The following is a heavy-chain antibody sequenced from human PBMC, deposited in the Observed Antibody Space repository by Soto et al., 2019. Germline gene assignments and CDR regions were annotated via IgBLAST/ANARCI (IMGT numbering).Heavy chain of an antibody. V-gene: IGHV1-69*01. CDR1: GGSFSSYA. Sequence: QGQLVQSGAEVKKPGSSVKVSCKASGGSFSSYAVGWVRQAPGRGLEWIGGIIPIFGKAKCAQSFQGRVTMTADESTSTVYMELSSLTSEDTAVYFCTKDREPRHLEAFFYYNGMDVWGQGTTVTVSS. J-gene: IGHJ6*01. CDR2: IIPIFGKA. CDR3: TKDREPRHLEAFFYYNGMDV. D-gene: IGHD1-26*01.